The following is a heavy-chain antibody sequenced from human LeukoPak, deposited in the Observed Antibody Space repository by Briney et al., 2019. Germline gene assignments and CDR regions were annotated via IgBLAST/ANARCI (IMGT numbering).Heavy chain of an antibody. Sequence: GGSLRLSCAASGFTFSSYGMSWVRQAPGKGLVWVSRIRSDGSDTRYAESVKGRFTISRDNAKNTLYLQMNSLRAEDTAVYYCARDWFHAIDYWGQGTLVTVSS. D-gene: IGHD2/OR15-2a*01. CDR2: IRSDGSDT. V-gene: IGHV3-74*01. J-gene: IGHJ4*02. CDR3: ARDWFHAIDY. CDR1: GFTFSSYG.